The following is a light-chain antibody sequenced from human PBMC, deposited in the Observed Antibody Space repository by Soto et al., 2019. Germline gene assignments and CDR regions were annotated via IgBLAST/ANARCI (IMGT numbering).Light chain of an antibody. CDR3: QQYGNSPRWT. V-gene: IGKV3-20*01. CDR1: QSVSSSY. CDR2: GAS. J-gene: IGKJ1*01. Sequence: EIVLTQSPGTLSLSPGERATLSCRTSQSVSSSYLAWYQQRPGQAPRLLIYGASSRATGIPDRFSGSRSGTDFTLTISRLEPEDFAVYYCQQYGNSPRWTFGQGNKGDIK.